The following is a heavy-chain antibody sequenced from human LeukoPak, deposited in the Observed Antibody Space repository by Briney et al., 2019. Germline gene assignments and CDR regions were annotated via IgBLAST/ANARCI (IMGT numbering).Heavy chain of an antibody. V-gene: IGHV1-8*01. Sequence: GASVKVSCKASGYTFTSYDINWVRLATGQGLEWMGWMNPNSGNTGYAQKFQGRVTMTRNTSISTAYMELSSLRSEDTAVYYCARGPRYSSSWKFDYWGQGTLVTVSS. CDR3: ARGPRYSSSWKFDY. D-gene: IGHD6-13*01. J-gene: IGHJ4*02. CDR1: GYTFTSYD. CDR2: MNPNSGNT.